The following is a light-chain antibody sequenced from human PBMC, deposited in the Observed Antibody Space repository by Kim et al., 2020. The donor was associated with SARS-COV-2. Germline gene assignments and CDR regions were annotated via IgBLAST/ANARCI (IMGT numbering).Light chain of an antibody. CDR1: HSLLDSTGYNY. V-gene: IGKV2-28*01. Sequence: PASSSWRSSHSLLDSTGYNYLDWYLQKPGQSPQLLIYLGSNRAAGVPDRFSGSGSGTDFTLKISRVEAEDVGVYYCKQAIQTPGTFGEGTRLEIK. J-gene: IGKJ5*01. CDR2: LGS. CDR3: KQAIQTPGT.